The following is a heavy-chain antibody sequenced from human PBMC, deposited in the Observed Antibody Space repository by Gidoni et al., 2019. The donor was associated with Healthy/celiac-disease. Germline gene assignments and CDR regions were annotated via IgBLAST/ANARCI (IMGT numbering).Heavy chain of an antibody. Sequence: EVHLVVSGGGLVQPGGPLRLSCAASGFTFSSYWMSWVRQAPGKGLEWVANRKQDGSEKYYVDSVKGRFTISRDNAKNSLYLQMNSLRAEDTAVYYCARRPLRRYFDYWGQGTLVTVSS. CDR3: ARRPLRRYFDY. CDR2: RKQDGSEK. CDR1: GFTFSSYW. V-gene: IGHV3-7*01. J-gene: IGHJ4*02.